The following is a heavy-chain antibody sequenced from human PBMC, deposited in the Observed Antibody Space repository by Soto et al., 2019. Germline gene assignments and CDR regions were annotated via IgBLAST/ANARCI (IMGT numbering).Heavy chain of an antibody. Sequence: QVQLVQSGAEVKKPGASVKVSCKASGYTFASYAISWMRQAPGQGLEWMGWISAYNGNTNYAQKLQGRVTMTTDTATSKAYMELRSRRSDDTAVYYSARNPPPPDYWGQGHLVTVSS. CDR3: ARNPPPPDY. CDR1: GYTFASYA. V-gene: IGHV1-18*01. J-gene: IGHJ4*02. CDR2: ISAYNGNT.